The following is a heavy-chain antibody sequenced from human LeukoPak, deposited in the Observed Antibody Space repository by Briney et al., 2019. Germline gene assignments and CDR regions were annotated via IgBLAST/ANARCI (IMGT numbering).Heavy chain of an antibody. J-gene: IGHJ5*02. V-gene: IGHV4-59*01. D-gene: IGHD2-2*01. CDR1: GGSISSYY. Sequence: SETLSLTCTVSGGSISSYYWSWIRQPPGKVLEWIGYIYYSGSTNYNPSLKSRVTISVDTSKNQFSLKLSSVTAADTAVYYCARASGYCSSTSCSFDPWGQGTLVTVSS. CDR2: IYYSGST. CDR3: ARASGYCSSTSCSFDP.